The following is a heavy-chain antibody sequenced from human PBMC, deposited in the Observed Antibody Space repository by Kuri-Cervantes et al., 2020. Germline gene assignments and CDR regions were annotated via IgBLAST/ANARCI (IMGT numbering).Heavy chain of an antibody. CDR2: ISYDGSNK. D-gene: IGHD2-2*01. CDR1: GFTFSNYA. CDR3: ARAGGKEIVVVPAAMRPYYYYGMDV. Sequence: GETLKISCAASGFTFSNYAMHWVRQAPGKGLEWLAVISYDGSNKYYADSVKGRFTISRDNYKNTLYLQMNSLRAEETAVYYCARAGGKEIVVVPAAMRPYYYYGMDVWGQGTTVTVSS. V-gene: IGHV3-30-3*01. J-gene: IGHJ6*02.